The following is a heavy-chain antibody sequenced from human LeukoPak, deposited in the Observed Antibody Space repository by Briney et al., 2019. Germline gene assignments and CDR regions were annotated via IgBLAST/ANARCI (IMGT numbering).Heavy chain of an antibody. J-gene: IGHJ2*01. CDR3: AKGASLVPAAIRYFDL. CDR1: GLTFSSYA. V-gene: IGHV3-23*01. Sequence: GGSLRLSCAASGLTFSSYAMSWVRQAPGKGLEWVSAISGSGGSTYYADSVKGRFTISRDNSKNTLYLQMNSLRAEDTAVYYCAKGASLVPAAIRYFDLWGRGTLVTVSS. D-gene: IGHD2-2*02. CDR2: ISGSGGST.